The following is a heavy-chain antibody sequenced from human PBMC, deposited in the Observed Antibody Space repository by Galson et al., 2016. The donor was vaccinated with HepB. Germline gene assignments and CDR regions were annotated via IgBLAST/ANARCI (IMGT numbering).Heavy chain of an antibody. J-gene: IGHJ4*02. V-gene: IGHV3-33*01. CDR3: ARSNYGANSWFDY. D-gene: IGHD4-23*01. CDR2: IWHDGSNK. CDR1: GFTFSSYG. Sequence: SLRLSCAASGFTFSSYGMHWVRQAPGKGLEWVALIWHDGSNKYYIDSVKGRFTISRDNSRDTLYLQMDSLRAEDTAVFYCARSNYGANSWFDYWGQGTLVTVSS.